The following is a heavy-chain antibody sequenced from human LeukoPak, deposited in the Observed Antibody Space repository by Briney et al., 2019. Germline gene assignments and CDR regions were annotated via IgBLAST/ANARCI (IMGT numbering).Heavy chain of an antibody. J-gene: IGHJ4*02. Sequence: SGGSLRLSCAASGFTFINGWMTWVRQAPGKGLEWVSTISGTGGRTYYADSVKGRFTISRDNSKKTLSLQMNSLRAEDTAVYYCARYFDSRGYYYFDYWGQGTLVTVSS. CDR3: ARYFDSRGYYYFDY. CDR2: ISGTGGRT. CDR1: GFTFINGW. V-gene: IGHV3-23*01. D-gene: IGHD3-22*01.